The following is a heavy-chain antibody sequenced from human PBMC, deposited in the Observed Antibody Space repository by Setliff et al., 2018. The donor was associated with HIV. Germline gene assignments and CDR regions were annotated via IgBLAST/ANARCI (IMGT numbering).Heavy chain of an antibody. CDR1: GGTFISQA. CDR3: ARAYPWGYVDYYYMDV. D-gene: IGHD3-16*01. V-gene: IGHV1-18*01. Sequence: GASVKVSCKASGGTFISQAISWVRQAPGQGLEWMGWISGYNGNTDYAQNLQGRVTMTTDTSTSTAYMELRSLRSDDTAVYYCARAYPWGYVDYYYMDVWGKGTTVTVSS. J-gene: IGHJ6*03. CDR2: ISGYNGNT.